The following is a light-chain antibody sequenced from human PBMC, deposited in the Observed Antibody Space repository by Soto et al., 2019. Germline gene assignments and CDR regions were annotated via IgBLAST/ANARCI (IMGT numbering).Light chain of an antibody. CDR2: GAS. Sequence: EIVMTQSPATLSVSPGERATLSCRASQSVSSNLAWYQQKPGQAPRLLIYGASTRATGLPARFSGSVSGTEFTLTISSLQSEDFAVYYCQQYNNWPRTFGQGTKVEIK. CDR1: QSVSSN. CDR3: QQYNNWPRT. J-gene: IGKJ1*01. V-gene: IGKV3-15*01.